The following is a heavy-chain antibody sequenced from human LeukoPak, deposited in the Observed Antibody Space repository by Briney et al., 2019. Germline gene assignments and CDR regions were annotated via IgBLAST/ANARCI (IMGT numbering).Heavy chain of an antibody. J-gene: IGHJ5*02. CDR2: IYYSGST. CDR3: ARVIHPGIAVAGNWFDP. Sequence: SETLSLTCTVSGGSISSYYWSWIRQPPGKGLEWIGYIYYSGSTNYNPSLKSRVTISVDTSKNQFSLKLSSVTAADTAVYYCARVIHPGIAVAGNWFDPWGQGTLVTVSS. D-gene: IGHD6-19*01. CDR1: GGSISSYY. V-gene: IGHV4-59*01.